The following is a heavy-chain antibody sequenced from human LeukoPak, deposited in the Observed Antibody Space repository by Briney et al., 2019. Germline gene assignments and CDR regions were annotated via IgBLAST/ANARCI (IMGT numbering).Heavy chain of an antibody. CDR2: IDSSGGYM. CDR3: VKDHGWLLYS. D-gene: IGHD3-9*01. V-gene: IGHV3-21*04. CDR1: GFTFNTYS. Sequence: PGGSLRLSCEASGFTFNTYSMNWARQAPGKGLEWVSSIDSSGGYMFYADSVKGRFIISRDNAKDSLYLQMNSLRADDTAVYYCVKDHGWLLYSWGQGTLVTVSS. J-gene: IGHJ4*02.